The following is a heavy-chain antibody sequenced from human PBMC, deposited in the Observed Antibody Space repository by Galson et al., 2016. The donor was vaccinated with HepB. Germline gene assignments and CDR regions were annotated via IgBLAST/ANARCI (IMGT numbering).Heavy chain of an antibody. D-gene: IGHD2/OR15-2a*01. Sequence: SVKVSCKASGHTIASYGVTWVRQAPGQGLEWMGWISPYHGYTSYAPSLQGRVPMTTDTSTNTAYMELRSLTYDDTALYYCARNHSNTMDYWGQGTLVTVSS. CDR3: ARNHSNTMDY. V-gene: IGHV1-18*01. CDR1: GHTIASYG. CDR2: ISPYHGYT. J-gene: IGHJ4*02.